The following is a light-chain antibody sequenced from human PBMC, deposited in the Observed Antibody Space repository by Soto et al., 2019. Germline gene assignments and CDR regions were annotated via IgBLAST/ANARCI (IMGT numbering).Light chain of an antibody. V-gene: IGLV2-23*02. CDR2: EVT. Sequence: QSALTQPGSVSGSPRQSITISCTGTNSDVGSYNLVSWFQQHPGKAPKLVIYEVTKRPSGVSDRFSGSKSGNTASLTISGLQAEDEADYYCFSYAGDSVYVFGTGTKV. J-gene: IGLJ1*01. CDR3: FSYAGDSVYV. CDR1: NSDVGSYNL.